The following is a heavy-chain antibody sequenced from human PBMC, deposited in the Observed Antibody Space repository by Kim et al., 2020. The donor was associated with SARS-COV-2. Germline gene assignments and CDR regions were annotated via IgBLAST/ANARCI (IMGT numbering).Heavy chain of an antibody. J-gene: IGHJ6*02. CDR2: IYNSGSP. CDR3: ARTRGGWNYGAQNYYYYYGMDV. V-gene: IGHV4-59*13. Sequence: SETLSLTCTVSGGSISSYYWSWIRQPPGKGLEWIGYIYNSGSPNYNPSLKSRVTISVDTSKNQFSLKLSSVTAADTAVYYCARTRGGWNYGAQNYYYYYGMDVWGQGTTVTVSS. D-gene: IGHD1-7*01. CDR1: GGSISSYY.